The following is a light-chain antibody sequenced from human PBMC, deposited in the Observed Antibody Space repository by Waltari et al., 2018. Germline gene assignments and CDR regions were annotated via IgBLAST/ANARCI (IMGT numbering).Light chain of an antibody. CDR3: QQYDGSVLT. J-gene: IGKJ4*01. CDR2: GAS. V-gene: IGKV3-20*01. Sequence: IVLTQSPGTLSLSPGERATLSCGASQSVSRNFLNWYQQKGGQAPRLLIHGASIRATGIPDRFSGSGSGTDFTLIISRLEPEDFAVYYCQQYDGSVLTFGGGTKVEI. CDR1: QSVSRNF.